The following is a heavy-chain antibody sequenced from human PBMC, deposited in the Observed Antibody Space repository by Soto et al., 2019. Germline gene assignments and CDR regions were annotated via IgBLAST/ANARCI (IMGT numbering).Heavy chain of an antibody. CDR3: AKTIMRGSRYRDFHL. V-gene: IGHV3-23*01. D-gene: IGHD5-12*01. Sequence: DVQLLGSGGDLVQPGGSLRLSCAASGFTFSSYAMTGVRQTPGKGLEWVSGISASGSSPYYADSVKGRFTISRDNSQSTLYLQMNSRRAQDTAVYYWAKTIMRGSRYRDFHLWGPGTPVSVSS. CDR1: GFTFSSYA. CDR2: ISASGSSP. J-gene: IGHJ2*01.